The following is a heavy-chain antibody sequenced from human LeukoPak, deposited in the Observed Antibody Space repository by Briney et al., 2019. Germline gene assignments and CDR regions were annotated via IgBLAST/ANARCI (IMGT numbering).Heavy chain of an antibody. V-gene: IGHV4-39*01. J-gene: IGHJ4*02. CDR2: IYYSGST. CDR1: GGSISSSTYY. D-gene: IGHD1-26*01. CDR3: ARTGYLGIDY. Sequence: SETLSLTCTVSGGSISSSTYYWGWIRQPPGKGLEWIGSIYYSGSTYYNPSLKSRVTISVDASKNQFSLKLSSVTAADTAVYYCARTGYLGIDYWGQGTLVTVSS.